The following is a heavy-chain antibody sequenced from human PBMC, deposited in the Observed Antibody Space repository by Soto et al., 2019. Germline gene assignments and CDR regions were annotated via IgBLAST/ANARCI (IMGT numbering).Heavy chain of an antibody. CDR2: ISSSSSYT. J-gene: IGHJ6*02. Sequence: GGSLSLSCAASGFTFSDYYMSWIRQAPGKGLEWVSYISSSSSYTNYADSVKGRFTISRDNAKNSLYLQMNSLRAEDTAVYYCARDSRWLAPSYYYGMDVWGQGTTVTVSS. CDR1: GFTFSDYY. CDR3: ARDSRWLAPSYYYGMDV. D-gene: IGHD6-19*01. V-gene: IGHV3-11*06.